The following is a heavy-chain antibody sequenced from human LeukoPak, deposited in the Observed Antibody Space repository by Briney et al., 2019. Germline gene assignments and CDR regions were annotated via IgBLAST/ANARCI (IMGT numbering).Heavy chain of an antibody. V-gene: IGHV3-23*01. CDR2: ISGSGGST. J-gene: IGHJ1*01. CDR3: AKARDCGGDCYKYFQH. Sequence: GGSLRLACAASAFTFSSYAMSWVRQAPGKVLGWVSAISGSGGSTYYADSVKGRFTISRDNSKNTLYLQMNSLRAEDTAVYYCAKARDCGGDCYKYFQHWGQGTLVTVSS. D-gene: IGHD2-21*01. CDR1: AFTFSSYA.